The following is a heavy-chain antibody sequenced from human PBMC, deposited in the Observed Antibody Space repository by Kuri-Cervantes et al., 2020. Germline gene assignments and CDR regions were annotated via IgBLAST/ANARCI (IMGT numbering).Heavy chain of an antibody. V-gene: IGHV1-46*01. J-gene: IGHJ4*02. CDR2: INPSGGST. CDR3: ASSSSRGPRQLWFGY. D-gene: IGHD3-10*01. CDR1: GYTFTGYY. Sequence: ASVKVSCKASGYTFTGYYMHWVRQAPGQGLEWMGIINPSGGSTSYAQKFQGRVTMTRDTSTSTVYMELSSLRSEDTAVYYCASSSSRGPRQLWFGYWGQGTLVTVSS.